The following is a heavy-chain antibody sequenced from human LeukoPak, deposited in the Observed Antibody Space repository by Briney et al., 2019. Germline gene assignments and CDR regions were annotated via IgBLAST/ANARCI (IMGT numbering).Heavy chain of an antibody. CDR3: ARWGVGYSYAYNPIDY. CDR1: GGSISSSSYY. Sequence: SETLSLTCTVSGGSISSSSYYWGWIRQPPGKGLEWIGSISYSGWTYYNPSLKSRVTISVDTSKYQFSLKLSSVTAADTAVYYCARWGVGYSYAYNPIDYWGQGTLVTVSS. CDR2: ISYSGWT. D-gene: IGHD5-18*01. V-gene: IGHV4-39*01. J-gene: IGHJ4*02.